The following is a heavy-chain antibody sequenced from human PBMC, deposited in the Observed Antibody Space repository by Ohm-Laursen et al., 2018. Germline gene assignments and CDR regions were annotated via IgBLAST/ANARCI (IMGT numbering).Heavy chain of an antibody. CDR2: IYYSGST. D-gene: IGHD3-3*01. CDR3: ARVNDLGIVDY. V-gene: IGHV4-59*12. Sequence: SETLSLTCTVSGGSISSFYWSWIRQPPGKGLEWIGYIYYSGSTYYNPSLKSRVTISVDTSKNQFSLKLSSVTAADTAVYYCARVNDLGIVDYWGQGTTVTVSS. J-gene: IGHJ4*03. CDR1: GGSISSFY.